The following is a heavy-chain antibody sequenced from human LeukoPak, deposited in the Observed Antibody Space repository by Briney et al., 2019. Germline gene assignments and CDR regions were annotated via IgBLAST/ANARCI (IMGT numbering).Heavy chain of an antibody. CDR1: GGSISSYY. V-gene: IGHV4-4*07. J-gene: IGHJ4*02. CDR2: IYTSGST. Sequence: PSETLSLTCTVSGGSISSYYWSWIRQPAGKGLEWIGRIYTSGSTNYNPSLKSRVTMSVDTSKNQFSLKLSSVTAADTAVYYCASGATYCSSTSCPPDYWGQGTLVTVSS. CDR3: ASGATYCSSTSCPPDY. D-gene: IGHD2-2*01.